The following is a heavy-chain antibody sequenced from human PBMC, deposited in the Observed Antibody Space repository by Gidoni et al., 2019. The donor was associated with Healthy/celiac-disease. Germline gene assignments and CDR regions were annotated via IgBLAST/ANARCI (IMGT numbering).Heavy chain of an antibody. D-gene: IGHD6-13*01. J-gene: IGHJ4*02. V-gene: IGHV3-9*01. CDR2: ILLNMGSI. CDR1: GFPFVDYA. CDR3: AKDTGRSGIAAAGTFYY. Sequence: EVQLVESGGGLVQTGRSLRLSCAASGFPFVDYARHWHRQAPGKGLEWVSCILLNMGSIGYADSVKCRFTISRDNAKNSLYLQMNSLRAEDTAWYYCAKDTGRSGIAAAGTFYYWGQGTLVTVSS.